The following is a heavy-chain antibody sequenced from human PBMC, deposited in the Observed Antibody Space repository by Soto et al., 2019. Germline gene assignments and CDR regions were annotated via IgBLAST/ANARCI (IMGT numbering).Heavy chain of an antibody. Sequence: SETLSLTCTFSGGSISRYYWSWIRQPPGKGLEWIGYIYYSGSTNYNPSLKSRVTISVDTSKNQFSLKLSSVTAADTAVYYCARGIDGGGVIVIGPLHAFDIWGQGTMVTGSS. CDR3: ARGIDGGGVIVIGPLHAFDI. D-gene: IGHD3-16*02. V-gene: IGHV4-59*01. CDR2: IYYSGST. CDR1: GGSISRYY. J-gene: IGHJ3*02.